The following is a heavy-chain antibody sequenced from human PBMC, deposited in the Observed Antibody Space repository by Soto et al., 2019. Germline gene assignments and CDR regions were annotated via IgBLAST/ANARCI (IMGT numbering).Heavy chain of an antibody. V-gene: IGHV4-4*07. Sequence: SETLSLTCIVSGVSISTYHWSWIRQPAGKGLEWIGRMHTSGSTNYNPSLKSRASMSVDTSKNHFSLKVSSVTAADTAVYYCARGEYGYGNSYDSWGQGTLVTVSS. CDR2: MHTSGST. D-gene: IGHD2-2*03. CDR1: GVSISTYH. J-gene: IGHJ4*02. CDR3: ARGEYGYGNSYDS.